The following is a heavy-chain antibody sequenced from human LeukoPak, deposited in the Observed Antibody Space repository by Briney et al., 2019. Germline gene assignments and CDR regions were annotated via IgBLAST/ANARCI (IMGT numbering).Heavy chain of an antibody. CDR1: GYTFTGYY. V-gene: IGHV1-2*06. CDR2: INPNSGGT. D-gene: IGHD1-26*01. Sequence: ASVTVSCKASGYTFTGYYMHWVRQAPGQGLEWMGRINPNSGGTNYAQKFQGRVTMTRDTSISTVYMELSRLRSDDTAMYYCARDYGGSYEYYFDYWGQGTLVTVSS. CDR3: ARDYGGSYEYYFDY. J-gene: IGHJ4*02.